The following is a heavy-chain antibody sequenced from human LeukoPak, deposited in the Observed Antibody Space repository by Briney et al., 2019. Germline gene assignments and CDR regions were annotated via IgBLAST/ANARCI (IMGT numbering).Heavy chain of an antibody. V-gene: IGHV4-4*02. CDR2: IYHSGSP. Sequence: SGTLSLTCAVSGGSLSSNNWWGWVRQPPGKGLEWIGEIYHSGSPNYSPSLKSRVTISVDKSRNHFSLNLSSVTAADTAVYYCTRVNINNWHSCDYWGQGTLVTVSS. CDR1: GGSLSSNNW. CDR3: TRVNINNWHSCDY. J-gene: IGHJ4*02. D-gene: IGHD1-1*01.